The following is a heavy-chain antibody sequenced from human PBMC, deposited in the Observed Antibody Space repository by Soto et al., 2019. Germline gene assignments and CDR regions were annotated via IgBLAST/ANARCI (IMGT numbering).Heavy chain of an antibody. D-gene: IGHD3-10*01. CDR1: GFTFSSYW. V-gene: IGHV3-74*01. Sequence: LGGSLRLSCAASGFTFSSYWMHWVRQAPGKGLVWVSRINSDGSSTSYADSVKGRFTISRDNAKNTLYLQMNSLRAEDTAVYYCALWFGELTAFDIWGQGTMVTVSS. CDR3: ALWFGELTAFDI. CDR2: INSDGSST. J-gene: IGHJ3*02.